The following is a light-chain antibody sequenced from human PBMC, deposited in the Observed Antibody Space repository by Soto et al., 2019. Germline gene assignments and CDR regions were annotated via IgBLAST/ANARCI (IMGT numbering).Light chain of an antibody. CDR2: EVS. CDR1: SSDVGGYNY. Sequence: QSVLTQPASVSGSPGQSITISCTGTSSDVGGYNYVSWYQQHPGKAPQLIIYEVSNRPSGVSNRFSGSNSGTTASLTISGLQAEDEADYYCSSYTRSSASRVFGTGTKVTVL. CDR3: SSYTRSSASRV. J-gene: IGLJ1*01. V-gene: IGLV2-14*01.